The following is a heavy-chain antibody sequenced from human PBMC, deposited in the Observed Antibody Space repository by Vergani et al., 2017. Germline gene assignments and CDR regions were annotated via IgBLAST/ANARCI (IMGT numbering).Heavy chain of an antibody. Sequence: EVQLVESGGGLVQPGRSLRLSCAASGFTFDDYAMHWVRQAPGKGLEWVSGISWNSGSIGYADSVKGRFTISRDNAKNSLYLQMNSLRAEDTAVYYCARDRVIETADFDYWGQGTLVTVSS. J-gene: IGHJ4*02. D-gene: IGHD2-21*01. V-gene: IGHV3-9*01. CDR3: ARDRVIETADFDY. CDR1: GFTFDDYA. CDR2: ISWNSGSI.